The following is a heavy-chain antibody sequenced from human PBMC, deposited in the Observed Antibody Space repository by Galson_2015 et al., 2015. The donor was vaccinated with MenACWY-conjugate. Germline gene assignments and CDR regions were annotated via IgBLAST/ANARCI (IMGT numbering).Heavy chain of an antibody. D-gene: IGHD1-26*01. CDR2: ISYDGSNK. CDR1: GFTFGSYD. Sequence: SLRLSCAASGFTFGSYDMHWVRQAPGKGLDWVAVISYDGSNKYYADSVKGRFTISRDKNTLYLEMISLRSEDTAVYYCERVYSGSPDYGMDVWGQGTPVTVSS. J-gene: IGHJ6*02. CDR3: ERVYSGSPDYGMDV. V-gene: IGHV3-30*04.